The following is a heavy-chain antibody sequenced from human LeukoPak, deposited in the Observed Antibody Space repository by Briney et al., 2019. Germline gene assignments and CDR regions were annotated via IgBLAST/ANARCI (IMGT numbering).Heavy chain of an antibody. CDR2: IYYSGST. D-gene: IGHD4-17*01. V-gene: IGHV4-61*01. Sequence: SETLSLTCTVSGGSVSSGSYYWSWIRQPPGKGLEWIGYIYYSGSTNYNPSLKSRVTISVDTSKNQFSLKLSSVTAADTAVYYCAYGADEIDYWGQGTTVTVSS. CDR1: GGSVSSGSYY. CDR3: AYGADEIDY. J-gene: IGHJ4*03.